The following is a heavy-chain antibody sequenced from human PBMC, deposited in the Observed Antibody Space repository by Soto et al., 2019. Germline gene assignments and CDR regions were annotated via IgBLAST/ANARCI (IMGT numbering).Heavy chain of an antibody. CDR2: IYYSGST. V-gene: IGHV4-61*01. D-gene: IGHD1-26*01. J-gene: IGHJ6*02. CDR1: GGSVSSGSYY. CDR3: ARDPHSGSYWNYYYGMDV. Sequence: QVQLQESGPGLVKPSETLSLTCTVSGGSVSSGSYYWSWIRQPPGKGLEWIGYIYYSGSTNYNPSLKSRVTISVDTSKNQFSLKLSSVTAADTAVYYCARDPHSGSYWNYYYGMDVWGQGTTVTVSS.